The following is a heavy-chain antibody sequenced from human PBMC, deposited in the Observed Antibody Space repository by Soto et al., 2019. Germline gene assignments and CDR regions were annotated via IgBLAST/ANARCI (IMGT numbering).Heavy chain of an antibody. J-gene: IGHJ4*02. D-gene: IGHD3-22*01. V-gene: IGHV3-21*01. CDR3: ARGLHDSSGYYGRDY. CDR2: ISSSSSYI. Sequence: GGSLRLSCAASGFTFSSYSMNWVRQAPGKGLEWVSSISSSSSYIYYADSVKGRFTISRDNAKNSLYLQMNSLRAEDTAVYYCARGLHDSSGYYGRDYWGQGTLVTVSS. CDR1: GFTFSSYS.